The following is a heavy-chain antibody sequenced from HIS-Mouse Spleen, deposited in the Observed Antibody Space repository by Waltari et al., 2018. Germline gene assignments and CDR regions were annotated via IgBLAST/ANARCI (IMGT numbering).Heavy chain of an antibody. Sequence: QVQLVESGGGVVQPGRSLLLSCAPCGFTFSSYSIHWVRQAPGKGLDGVAVISYDGSNKYYADSVKGRFTISRDNSKNTLYLQMNSLRAEDTAVYYCARVNGIAVAGTDAFDIWGQGTMVTVSS. J-gene: IGHJ3*02. CDR1: GFTFSSYS. D-gene: IGHD6-19*01. V-gene: IGHV3-30-3*01. CDR2: ISYDGSNK. CDR3: ARVNGIAVAGTDAFDI.